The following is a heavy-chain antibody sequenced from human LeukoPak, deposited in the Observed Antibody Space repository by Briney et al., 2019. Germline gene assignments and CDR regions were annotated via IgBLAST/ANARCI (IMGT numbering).Heavy chain of an antibody. Sequence: QTGGSLRFSCVASGFTFTTYAMHWVRQAPGKGLEWVAFIQYDGNTKYYVDSVKGRFTISRDTSKNTLFLQMSSLRAEDTAVYYCAKRGGTYSYYYYMDVWGKGTTVTVSS. CDR1: GFTFTTYA. CDR2: IQYDGNTK. D-gene: IGHD1-26*01. V-gene: IGHV3-30*02. J-gene: IGHJ6*03. CDR3: AKRGGTYSYYYYMDV.